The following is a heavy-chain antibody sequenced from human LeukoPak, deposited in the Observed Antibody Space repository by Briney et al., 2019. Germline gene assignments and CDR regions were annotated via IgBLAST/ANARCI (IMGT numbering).Heavy chain of an antibody. Sequence: GGSLRLSCAASGFTFSSYSMNWVRQAPGKGLEWVSAISSSSSYIDYADSVKGRFTISRDNAKNSLYLQLNSLRAEDTAVYYCARDMGIGLTMVRGVLDYWGLGTLVTVSS. CDR3: ARDMGIGLTMVRGVLDY. CDR2: ISSSSSYI. D-gene: IGHD3-10*01. CDR1: GFTFSSYS. J-gene: IGHJ4*02. V-gene: IGHV3-21*01.